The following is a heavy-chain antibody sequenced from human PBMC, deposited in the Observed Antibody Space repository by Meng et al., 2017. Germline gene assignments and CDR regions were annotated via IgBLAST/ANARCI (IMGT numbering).Heavy chain of an antibody. CDR2: MYPSGST. D-gene: IGHD2-21*02. V-gene: IGHV4-31*03. CDR3: ARDVTGHYYFDY. Sequence: QLLRQGPGPGLVKPSETLFLTCTVSGGSISSGGYFWGWIRQHPGKGLEWIGYMYPSGSTHYNPSQESRVTISIDTSKNQLSLELSSVTAADTAVYYCARDVTGHYYFDYWGQGTLVTVSS. J-gene: IGHJ4*02. CDR1: GGSISSGGYF.